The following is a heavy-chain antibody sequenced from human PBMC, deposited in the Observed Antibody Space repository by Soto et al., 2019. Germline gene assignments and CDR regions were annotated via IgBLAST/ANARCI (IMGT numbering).Heavy chain of an antibody. CDR1: GFTYTDFA. J-gene: IGHJ6*02. CDR2: ISYDGSDK. CDR3: ARRAWDSYYAIDV. Sequence: VQLVESGGGEVQPGRSLRLSCAASGFTYTDFALHWVRQAPGKGLEWVALISYDGSDKYYADSVKGRFAISRDNPKNTLYMEMNSLRTEDTAVYFCARRAWDSYYAIDVWGQGTTVTVFS. D-gene: IGHD3-22*01. V-gene: IGHV3-30*09.